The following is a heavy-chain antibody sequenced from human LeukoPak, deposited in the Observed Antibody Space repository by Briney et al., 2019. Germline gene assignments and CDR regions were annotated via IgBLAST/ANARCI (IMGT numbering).Heavy chain of an antibody. CDR3: ARAPPLNSSSSGYYYGMDV. CDR1: GYTFTSYG. Sequence: ASVKVSCKASGYTFTSYGISWVRQAPGQGLEWMGWISAYNGNTNYAQKLQGRVTMTTDTSTSTAYMELRSLRSDDTAVYYCARAPPLNSSSSGYYYGMDVWGQGTTVTVSS. CDR2: ISAYNGNT. V-gene: IGHV1-18*01. D-gene: IGHD6-6*01. J-gene: IGHJ6*02.